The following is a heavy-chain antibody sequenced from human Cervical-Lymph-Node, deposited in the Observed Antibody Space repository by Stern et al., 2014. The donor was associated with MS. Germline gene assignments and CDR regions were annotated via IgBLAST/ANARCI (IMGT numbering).Heavy chain of an antibody. Sequence: QVQLQESGPGLVKPSETLSLTCSVSGGSISSYYWNWIRQPPGKGLEWIANVHYSGTTNYNPSLKSRATILLDTSMNKFSLKLTSVPAADTAVYYCAGSGTYYPDYWGQGILVTVSS. D-gene: IGHD3-3*01. J-gene: IGHJ4*02. CDR2: VHYSGTT. CDR3: AGSGTYYPDY. CDR1: GGSISSYY. V-gene: IGHV4-59*08.